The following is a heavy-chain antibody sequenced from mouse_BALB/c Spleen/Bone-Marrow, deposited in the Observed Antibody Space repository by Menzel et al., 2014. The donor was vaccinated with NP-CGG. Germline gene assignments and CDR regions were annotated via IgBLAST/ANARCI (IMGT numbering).Heavy chain of an antibody. J-gene: IGHJ3*01. D-gene: IGHD3-3*01. CDR1: GYSFTNYW. CDR3: TSHVGGWFAY. V-gene: IGHV1S74*01. CDR2: IDPSDSET. Sequence: VKLQESGPQLVRPGASVKISCKASGYSFTNYWMHWVKQRPGQGLEWIGMIDPSDSETRLNQKFKDKATLTVDKSSSATYMQLNSPASEDCASYDCTSHVGGWFAYWGQGTLVTVSA.